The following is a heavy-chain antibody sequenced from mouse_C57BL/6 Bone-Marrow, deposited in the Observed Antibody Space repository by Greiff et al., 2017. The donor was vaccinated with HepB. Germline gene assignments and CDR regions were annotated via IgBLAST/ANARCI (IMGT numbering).Heavy chain of an antibody. Sequence: QVQLKQSGAELARPGASVKMSCKASGYTFTSYTMHWVKQRPGQGLEWIGYINPSSGYTKYNQKFKDKATLTADKSSSTAYMQLSSLTSEDSAVYYCARLLLRRLLPRRAMDYWGRGTSVTVSS. CDR1: GYTFTSYT. J-gene: IGHJ4*01. CDR2: INPSSGYT. D-gene: IGHD2-3*01. CDR3: ARLLLRRLLPRRAMDY. V-gene: IGHV1-4*01.